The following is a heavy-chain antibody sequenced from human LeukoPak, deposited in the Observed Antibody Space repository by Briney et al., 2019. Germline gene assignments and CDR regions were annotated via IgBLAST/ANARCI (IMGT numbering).Heavy chain of an antibody. CDR2: IYHSGST. CDR3: ARDSSSSYSDAFDI. J-gene: IGHJ3*02. CDR1: GYSISSGYY. D-gene: IGHD6-13*01. Sequence: PSETLSLTCAVSGYSISSGYYWGWIRQPPGKGLEWIGRIYHSGSTNFNPSLKSRVTLSVDTSKNQFSLKLSSVTAADTAVYYCARDSSSSYSDAFDIWGQGTMVTVSS. V-gene: IGHV4-38-2*01.